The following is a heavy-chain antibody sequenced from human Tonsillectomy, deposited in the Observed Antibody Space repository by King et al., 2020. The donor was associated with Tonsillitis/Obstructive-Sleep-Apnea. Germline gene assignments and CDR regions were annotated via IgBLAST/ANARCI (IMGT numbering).Heavy chain of an antibody. J-gene: IGHJ4*02. D-gene: IGHD2-2*02. V-gene: IGHV3-64*07. CDR3: ARVPTAILWSKYYFDY. CDR2: ISSSGDST. Sequence: VQLVESGGGLVQPGGALRLSCAASGFTFSNYAMHWVRQAPGRGLEYVSGISSSGDSTYYVGSVKGRFTISRDNYKNTLYLQMDSLRPEDMAVYYCARVPTAILWSKYYFDYWGQGNLVTVSS. CDR1: GFTFSNYA.